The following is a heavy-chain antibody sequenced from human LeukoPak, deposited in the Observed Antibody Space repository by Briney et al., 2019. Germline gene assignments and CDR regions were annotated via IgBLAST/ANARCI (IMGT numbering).Heavy chain of an antibody. CDR1: GFTFSSYS. CDR3: ARDHCSSTSCYQYYYYYYMDV. CDR2: ISSSSNYI. Sequence: GGSLRLSCAASGFTFSSYSMNWVRQAPGKGLEWVSSISSSSNYIYYADSVKGRFTISRDNAKNSLYLQMNSLRAEDKAVYYCARDHCSSTSCYQYYYYYYMDVWGKGTTVTVSS. D-gene: IGHD2-2*01. J-gene: IGHJ6*03. V-gene: IGHV3-21*01.